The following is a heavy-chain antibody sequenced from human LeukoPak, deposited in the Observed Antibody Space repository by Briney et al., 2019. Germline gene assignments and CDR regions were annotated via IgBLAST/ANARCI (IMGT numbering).Heavy chain of an antibody. J-gene: IGHJ4*02. Sequence: ASVKVSCKASGYTFTGYYMHWVRQAPGQGLEWMGWINPNSGDTNYAQKFQGRVTMARDTSITTAYMELSRLRSDDTAVYYCARGSYSSGRGFDYWGQGTLVTVSS. V-gene: IGHV1-2*02. CDR1: GYTFTGYY. CDR3: ARGSYSSGRGFDY. D-gene: IGHD6-19*01. CDR2: INPNSGDT.